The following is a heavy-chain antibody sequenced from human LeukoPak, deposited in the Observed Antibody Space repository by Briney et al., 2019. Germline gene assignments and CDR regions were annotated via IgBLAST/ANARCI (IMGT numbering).Heavy chain of an antibody. Sequence: GGSLRLSCAASGFTFSSYSMNWVRQAPGKGLEWVSSISSSSSYIYYADSVKGRFTISRDNSKNTLYLQMNSLRAEDTAVYYCARDPHYYDSSGWEYYFDYWGQGTLVTVSS. J-gene: IGHJ4*02. V-gene: IGHV3-21*01. CDR2: ISSSSSYI. CDR3: ARDPHYYDSSGWEYYFDY. D-gene: IGHD3-22*01. CDR1: GFTFSSYS.